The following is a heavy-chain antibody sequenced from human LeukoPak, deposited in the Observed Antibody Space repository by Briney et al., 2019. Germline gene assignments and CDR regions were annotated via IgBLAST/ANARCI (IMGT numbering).Heavy chain of an antibody. V-gene: IGHV1-69*05. D-gene: IGHD2-2*01. J-gene: IGHJ4*02. CDR3: ARAKGYCSSTSCLDLDY. Sequence: GASVKVSCKASGGTFSSYAISWVRQAPGQGLEWMGGIIPIFGTANYAQKFQGRVTITTDESTSTAYMELSSLRSEDTAVYYCARAKGYCSSTSCLDLDYWGQGTLVTVSS. CDR1: GGTFSSYA. CDR2: IIPIFGTA.